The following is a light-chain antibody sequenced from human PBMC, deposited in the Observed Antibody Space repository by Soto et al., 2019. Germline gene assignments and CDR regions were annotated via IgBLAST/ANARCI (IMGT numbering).Light chain of an antibody. CDR2: QVS. J-gene: IGKJ1*01. CDR3: HQYSDIWT. Sequence: THVAQCPPALPASLGDIVTITFQSSQSISNWLAWYQQKPGVAPKLLIYQVSTLESGVPSRFGGSGSGTEFTLTISSLQRDDFATYYCHQYSDIWTFGQGTKVDIK. CDR1: QSISNW. V-gene: IGKV1-5*03.